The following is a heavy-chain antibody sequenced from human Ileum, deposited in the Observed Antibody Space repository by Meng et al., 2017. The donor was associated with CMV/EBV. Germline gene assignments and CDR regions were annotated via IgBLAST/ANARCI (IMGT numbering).Heavy chain of an antibody. J-gene: IGHJ4*02. V-gene: IGHV4-30-2*01. Sequence: CSVSGGSISSGGYSWSWIRQPPGKGLEWIGYMYHSGSTYYNPSLKSRVTISVDRSKNQFSLKLSSVTAADTAVYYCARGSGYTYGYDYWGQGTLVTV. D-gene: IGHD5-18*01. CDR1: GGSISSGGYS. CDR3: ARGSGYTYGYDY. CDR2: MYHSGST.